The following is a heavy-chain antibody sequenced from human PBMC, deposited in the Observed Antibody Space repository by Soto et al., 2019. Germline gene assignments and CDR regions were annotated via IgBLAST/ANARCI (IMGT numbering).Heavy chain of an antibody. CDR2: IYHSGST. Sequence: SETLSLTCAVYGGSFSGYYWSWIRQPPGKGLEWIGEIYHSGSTYYNPSLKSRVTISVDTSKNQFSLKLSSVTAADTAVYYCARGPPPGDIPPYYSGMDVWGQGTTVTVSS. D-gene: IGHD3-10*01. CDR1: GGSFSGYY. V-gene: IGHV4-34*01. J-gene: IGHJ6*02. CDR3: ARGPPPGDIPPYYSGMDV.